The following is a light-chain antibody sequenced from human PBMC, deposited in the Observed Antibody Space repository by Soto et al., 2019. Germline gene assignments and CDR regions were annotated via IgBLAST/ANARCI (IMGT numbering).Light chain of an antibody. Sequence: QSALTQPPSVSGSPGQSVTISCTGTSSDVGSYNRVSWYQQPPGTAPKLMIYEVSNRPSGVPDRFSGSKSGNTASLTISGLQAEDEGDYYCCSYTSGTHYVFGTGTQLTVL. CDR3: CSYTSGTHYV. CDR2: EVS. J-gene: IGLJ1*01. V-gene: IGLV2-18*02. CDR1: SSDVGSYNR.